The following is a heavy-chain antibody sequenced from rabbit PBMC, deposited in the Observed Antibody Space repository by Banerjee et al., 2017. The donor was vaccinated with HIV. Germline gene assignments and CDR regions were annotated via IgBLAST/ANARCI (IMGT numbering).Heavy chain of an antibody. D-gene: IGHD1-1*01. CDR3: VREPTSSSGYYKSYYFNL. CDR1: GFDFSTYY. J-gene: IGHJ4*01. Sequence: QEQLVESGGGLVKPGASLTLTCTASGFDFSTYYMCWVRQAPGKGPEWIACIYAGSSGSTYYASWAKGRFTISKTSSTTVTLQMTSLTAADTATYFCVREPTSSSGYYKSYYFNLWGPGTLVTVS. V-gene: IGHV1S45*01. CDR2: IYAGSSGST.